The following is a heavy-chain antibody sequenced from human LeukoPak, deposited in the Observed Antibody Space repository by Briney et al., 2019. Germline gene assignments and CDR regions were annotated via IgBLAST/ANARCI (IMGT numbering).Heavy chain of an antibody. CDR1: GGFISSSSYY. V-gene: IGHV4-39*07. D-gene: IGHD6-13*01. Sequence: LETLSLTCTVSGGFISSSSYYWGWIRQPPGKGLEWIGSIYYSGSTYYNPSLKSRVTISVDTSKNQFSLKLSSVTAADTAVYYCARDRGQRCPIAAAGMRRNWFDPWGQGTLVTVSS. CDR3: ARDRGQRCPIAAAGMRRNWFDP. J-gene: IGHJ5*02. CDR2: IYYSGST.